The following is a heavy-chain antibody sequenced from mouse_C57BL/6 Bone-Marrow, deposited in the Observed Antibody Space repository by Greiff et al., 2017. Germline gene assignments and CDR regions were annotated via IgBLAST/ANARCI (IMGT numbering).Heavy chain of an antibody. D-gene: IGHD1-2*01. V-gene: IGHV1-55*01. Sequence: QVQLKQPGAELVKPGASVKMSCKASGYTFTSYWITWVKQRPGQGLEWIGDIYPGSGSTNYNEKFKSKATLTVDTSSSTAYMQLSSLTSEDSAVYYCARDYYGPGYYFDYWGQGTTLTVSS. CDR1: GYTFTSYW. J-gene: IGHJ2*01. CDR3: ARDYYGPGYYFDY. CDR2: IYPGSGST.